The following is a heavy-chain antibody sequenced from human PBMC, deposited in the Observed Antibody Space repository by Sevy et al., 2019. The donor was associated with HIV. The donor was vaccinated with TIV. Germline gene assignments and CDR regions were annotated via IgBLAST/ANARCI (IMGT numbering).Heavy chain of an antibody. D-gene: IGHD1-26*01. CDR1: GFIFSTYG. V-gene: IGHV3-30*18. CDR3: AKMQGGSYNYYGMDV. CDR2: ISFDGSDK. J-gene: IGHJ6*02. Sequence: GGSVRLSCAASGFIFSTYGIHWVRQAPGKGLEWVAVISFDGSDKYYADSVRGRFTISRDNSKNTLYLQMNSLRVEDTAIYYCAKMQGGSYNYYGMDVWGQGTTVTVSS.